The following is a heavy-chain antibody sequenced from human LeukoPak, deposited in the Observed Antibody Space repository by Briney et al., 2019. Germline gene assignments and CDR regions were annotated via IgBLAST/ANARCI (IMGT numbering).Heavy chain of an antibody. J-gene: IGHJ6*02. Sequence: SETLSLTCAVYGGSFSGYYWSWIRQPPGKGLEWIGEINHSGSTNYNPSLKSRVTISVDTSKNQFSLKLSSVTAADTAVYYCASRAAARHYYYYGMDVWGQGTTVPVSS. D-gene: IGHD6-6*01. CDR2: INHSGST. V-gene: IGHV4-34*01. CDR1: GGSFSGYY. CDR3: ASRAAARHYYYYGMDV.